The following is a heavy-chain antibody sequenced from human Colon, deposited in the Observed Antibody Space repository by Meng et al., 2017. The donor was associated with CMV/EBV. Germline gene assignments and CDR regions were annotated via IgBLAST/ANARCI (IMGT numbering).Heavy chain of an antibody. D-gene: IGHD3-22*01. CDR2: ISSSGNYI. V-gene: IGHV3-21*01. CDR3: VRDNARVQGNIPILVVPQGFDY. CDR1: GFIFSDHN. Sequence: GESLKISCATSGFIFSDHNINWVRQAPGKGLEWVSSISSSGNYIYYADSVKGRFTISRDNAKDSVDLLMTSLRAEDTAVYYCVRDNARVQGNIPILVVPQGFDYWGQGTVVTVSS. J-gene: IGHJ4*02.